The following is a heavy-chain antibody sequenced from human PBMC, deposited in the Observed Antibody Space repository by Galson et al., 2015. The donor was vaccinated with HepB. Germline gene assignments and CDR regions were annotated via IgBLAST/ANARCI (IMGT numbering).Heavy chain of an antibody. CDR1: GFTFDEYV. Sequence: SLRLSCAASGFTFDEYVMHWVRQVPGKGLEWVSGISWNSGQVYYAHSVKGRFTISRDNAKSSLYLQMNALRAEDTALYYCVKDKGGTYYSCFDLWGRGTLVTVSS. V-gene: IGHV3-9*01. D-gene: IGHD1-26*01. CDR3: VKDKGGTYYSCFDL. CDR2: ISWNSGQV. J-gene: IGHJ2*01.